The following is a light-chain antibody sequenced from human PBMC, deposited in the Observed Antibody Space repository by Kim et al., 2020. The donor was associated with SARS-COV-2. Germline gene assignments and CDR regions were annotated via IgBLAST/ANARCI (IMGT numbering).Light chain of an antibody. Sequence: ASVGDRVTITCRASQSISSWLAWYQQKPGKAPKLLIDDASSLESGVTSRFSGSGSGTEFTLTISSLQPDDFATYYCQQYNSYSGTFGQGTKVEIK. V-gene: IGKV1-5*01. CDR1: QSISSW. CDR3: QQYNSYSGT. CDR2: DAS. J-gene: IGKJ1*01.